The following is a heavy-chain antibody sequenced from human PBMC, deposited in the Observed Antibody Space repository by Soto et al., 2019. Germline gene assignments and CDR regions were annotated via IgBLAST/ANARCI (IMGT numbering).Heavy chain of an antibody. CDR2: IIPIFGTA. J-gene: IGHJ4*02. CDR3: ARKIAVAGTPWPFDY. Sequence: ASVKVSCKASGGTFSSYAISWVRQAPGQGLEWMGGIIPIFGTANYAQKFQGRVTITADESTSTAYMELSSLRSEDTAVYYCARKIAVAGTPWPFDYWGQGTLVTVS. CDR1: GGTFSSYA. D-gene: IGHD6-19*01. V-gene: IGHV1-69*13.